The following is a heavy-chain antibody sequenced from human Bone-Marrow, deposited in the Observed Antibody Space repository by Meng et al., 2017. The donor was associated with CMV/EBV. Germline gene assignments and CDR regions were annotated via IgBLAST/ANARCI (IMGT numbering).Heavy chain of an antibody. D-gene: IGHD3-3*01. CDR3: ARDERGYDFGSGYYYYYYYGMDV. V-gene: IGHV3-69-1*01. J-gene: IGHJ6*01. Sequence: GGSLRLSCAASGFTFSDYYMNWVRQAPGKGLEWVSSISSSSTIYYTDSMKGRFTISRDNAKNSLYLQMNSLRAEDTAVYYCARDERGYDFGSGYYYYYYYGMDVWGQGTTVTVSS. CDR2: ISSSSTI. CDR1: GFTFSDYY.